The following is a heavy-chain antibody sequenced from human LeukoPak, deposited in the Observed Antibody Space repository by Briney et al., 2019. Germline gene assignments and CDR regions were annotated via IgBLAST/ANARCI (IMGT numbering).Heavy chain of an antibody. J-gene: IGHJ4*02. CDR2: ISSSSSYM. CDR1: GFTFGSYS. V-gene: IGHV3-21*01. Sequence: KPGGSLRLSCAASGFTFGSYSMNWVRQAPGKGLEWVSSISSSSSYMYYADSVKGRFTISRDNAKNSLYLQMNSLRAEDTAVYYCARDLSYYDSSGEVDYWGQGTLVTVSS. CDR3: ARDLSYYDSSGEVDY. D-gene: IGHD3-22*01.